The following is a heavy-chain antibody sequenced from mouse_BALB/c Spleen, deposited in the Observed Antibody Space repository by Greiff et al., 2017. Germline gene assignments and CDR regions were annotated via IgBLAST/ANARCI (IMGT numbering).Heavy chain of an antibody. Sequence: QVQLQQSGAELVRPGSSVKISCKASGYAFSSYWMNWVKQRPGQGLEWIGQIYPGDGDTNYNGKFKGKASLTADKSSSTAYMQLSSLTSEDSAVYFCARSRLGVAYWGQGTLVTVSA. V-gene: IGHV1-80*01. J-gene: IGHJ3*01. CDR1: GYAFSSYW. CDR2: IYPGDGDT. D-gene: IGHD4-1*01. CDR3: ARSRLGVAY.